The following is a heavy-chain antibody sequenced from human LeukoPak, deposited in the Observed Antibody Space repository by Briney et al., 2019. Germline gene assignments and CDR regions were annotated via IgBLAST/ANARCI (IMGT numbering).Heavy chain of an antibody. CDR3: ARGSPYYYDSSAYPDI. V-gene: IGHV4-4*07. CDR1: GGSISSYY. Sequence: SETLSLTCTVSGGSISSYYWSWIRQPAGKGLEWIGRIYTSGSTDYNPSLKSRVTMSVDTSKNQFSLKLSSVTAADTAVYYCARGSPYYYDSSAYPDIWGQGTMVTVSS. CDR2: IYTSGST. J-gene: IGHJ3*02. D-gene: IGHD3-22*01.